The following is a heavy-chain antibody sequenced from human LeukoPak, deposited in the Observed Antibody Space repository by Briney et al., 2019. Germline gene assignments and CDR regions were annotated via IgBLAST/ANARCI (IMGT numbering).Heavy chain of an antibody. CDR3: ARDRRLFPQEPYYYYGMDV. CDR1: GFTFSSYS. Sequence: GGSLRLSCAAPGFTFSSYSMNWVRQAPGKGLEWVSSISSSSSYIYYADSVKGRFTISRDNAKNSLYLQMNSLRAEDTAVYYCARDRRLFPQEPYYYYGMDVWGQGTTVTVSS. D-gene: IGHD3-16*01. V-gene: IGHV3-21*01. CDR2: ISSSSSYI. J-gene: IGHJ6*02.